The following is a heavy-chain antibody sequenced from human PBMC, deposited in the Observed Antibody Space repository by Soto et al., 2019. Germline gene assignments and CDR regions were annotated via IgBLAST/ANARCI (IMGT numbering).Heavy chain of an antibody. Sequence: EVQLLESGGSLVQPGGSLRLSCAASGFTFSSYGMSWVRQAPGKGLEWVSSISGSGDNIYDVDSVKGRFTISRDNSKNTLYLQMNSLRAEDTAVYYCAKLSRAGTTEYWGQGTLVTVSS. V-gene: IGHV3-23*01. D-gene: IGHD1-7*01. CDR2: ISGSGDNI. J-gene: IGHJ4*02. CDR1: GFTFSSYG. CDR3: AKLSRAGTTEY.